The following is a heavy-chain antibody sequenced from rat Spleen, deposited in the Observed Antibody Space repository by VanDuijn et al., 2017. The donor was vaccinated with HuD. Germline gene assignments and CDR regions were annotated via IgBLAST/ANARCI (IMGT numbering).Heavy chain of an antibody. J-gene: IGHJ2*01. D-gene: IGHD1-2*01. CDR2: ISYDGSST. Sequence: EVQLVESGGGLVQPGNSLKLSCAASGFTFSDYNMAWVRQAPTKGLEWVATISYDGSSTYYRDSVKGRFTISRDNAKSTLYLQMDSLRSEDTATYYCARRLYDYFDYWGQGVMVTVSS. V-gene: IGHV5-7*01. CDR1: GFTFSDYN. CDR3: ARRLYDYFDY.